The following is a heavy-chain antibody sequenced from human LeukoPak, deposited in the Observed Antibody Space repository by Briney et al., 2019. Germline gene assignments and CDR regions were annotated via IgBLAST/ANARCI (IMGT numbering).Heavy chain of an antibody. Sequence: PSETLSLTCVVYGESFSGYPWSWIRQPPGKGLEWIGEINQRRNTNYNPSLKSRVTISIDTSKNQFSLKLNSVTAADTAVYYCARHGWHAWYFDLWGRGTLVTVSS. J-gene: IGHJ2*01. CDR1: GESFSGYP. V-gene: IGHV4-34*01. D-gene: IGHD6-19*01. CDR3: ARHGWHAWYFDL. CDR2: INQRRNT.